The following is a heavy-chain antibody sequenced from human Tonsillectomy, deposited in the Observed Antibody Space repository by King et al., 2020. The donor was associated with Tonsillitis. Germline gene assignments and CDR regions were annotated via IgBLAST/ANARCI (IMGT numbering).Heavy chain of an antibody. CDR2: IGTAGDT. CDR3: ARVLGRYGDYWGYFDL. V-gene: IGHV3-13*01. Sequence: VQLVESGGGLVQPGGSLRLSCAASGFTFSSYDMHWVRQATGKGLEWVSAIGTAGDTYYPGSVKGRFTISRENAKNSLYLQMNSLRAGDTAVYYCARVLGRYGDYWGYFDLWGRGTLVTVSS. D-gene: IGHD4-17*01. CDR1: GFTFSSYD. J-gene: IGHJ2*01.